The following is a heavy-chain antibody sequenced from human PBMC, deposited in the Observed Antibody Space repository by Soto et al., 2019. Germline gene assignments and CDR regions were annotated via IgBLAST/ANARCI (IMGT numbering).Heavy chain of an antibody. V-gene: IGHV3-53*02. Sequence: EVQLVETGGGLIQPGGSLRLSCAASGFTVSSNYMSWVRQAPGKGLEWVSVIYSGGSTYYADSVRGRFTISRDNSKNTLYLQMKSLRPEETAVYYCARDPPATRHGMDVWGQGTTVTVSS. J-gene: IGHJ6*02. CDR3: ARDPPATRHGMDV. CDR1: GFTVSSNY. CDR2: IYSGGST.